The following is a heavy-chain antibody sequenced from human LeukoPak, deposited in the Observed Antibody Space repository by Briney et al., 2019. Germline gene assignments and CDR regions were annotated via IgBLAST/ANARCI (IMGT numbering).Heavy chain of an antibody. Sequence: GESLKISCKGSGCSFTSYWIGWVRQMPGKGLEWMGIIYPGDSDTRYSPSFQGQVTISADKSISTAYLQWSSLKASDTAMYYCARLNYYGSGSRQYHFDYWGQGTLVTVSS. V-gene: IGHV5-51*01. D-gene: IGHD3-10*01. CDR1: GCSFTSYW. J-gene: IGHJ4*02. CDR3: ARLNYYGSGSRQYHFDY. CDR2: IYPGDSDT.